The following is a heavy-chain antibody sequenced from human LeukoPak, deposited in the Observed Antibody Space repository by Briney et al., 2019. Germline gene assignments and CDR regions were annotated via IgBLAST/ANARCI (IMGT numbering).Heavy chain of an antibody. CDR3: ARERSGWFFSN. Sequence: GASVNVSFKASGYSFTSYGITWVRQAPGQGLEWMGWINPYNGNTNYAQKLQGRLTMTTDTSTSTAYMDLRSLRSDGTAVYYCARERSGWFFSNWGQGTLVTVSS. CDR1: GYSFTSYG. CDR2: INPYNGNT. V-gene: IGHV1-18*01. J-gene: IGHJ4*02. D-gene: IGHD6-19*01.